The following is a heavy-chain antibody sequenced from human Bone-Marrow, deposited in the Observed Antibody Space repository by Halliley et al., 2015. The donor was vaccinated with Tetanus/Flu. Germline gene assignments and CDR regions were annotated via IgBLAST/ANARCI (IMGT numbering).Heavy chain of an antibody. Sequence: TLSLTCAVSGASTSSNWWSWVRQSPGKGLERIGETYHSGSTNYTPSLKSRVIISLDTSKNQFSLNLNSVTAADTAVYYCARHLGTRGTRGFDYWGQGTQVTVSS. V-gene: IGHV4-4*02. D-gene: IGHD2-15*01. CDR1: GASTSSNW. CDR3: ARHLGTRGTRGFDY. J-gene: IGHJ4*02. CDR2: TYHSGST.